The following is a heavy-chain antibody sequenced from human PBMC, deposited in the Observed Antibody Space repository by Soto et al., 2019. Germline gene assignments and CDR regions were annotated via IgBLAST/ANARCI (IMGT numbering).Heavy chain of an antibody. V-gene: IGHV1-46*01. CDR2: INPSGGST. CDR3: ARDGRRGDPRSGYNAYYYYGMDV. D-gene: IGHD3-22*01. Sequence: ASVNVSCKASGYTFTSYYMHWVRQAPGQGLEWMGIINPSGGSTSYAQKFQGRVTMTRDTSTSTAYMELSSLRSEDTAVYYCARDGRRGDPRSGYNAYYYYGMDVRGQGTTVTVSS. CDR1: GYTFTSYY. J-gene: IGHJ6*02.